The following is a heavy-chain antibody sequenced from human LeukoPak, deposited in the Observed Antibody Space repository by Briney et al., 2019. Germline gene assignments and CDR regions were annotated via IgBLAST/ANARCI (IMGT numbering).Heavy chain of an antibody. Sequence: SETLSLTCAVDGGSFSGYYWSWIRQPPGKGMEWIGEINHSGGTNYNPSLKSRVTISVDTSKNQFSLKLRSVTAADTAVYYCARPRDYGDYVGAFDIWGQGTMVTVSS. V-gene: IGHV4-34*01. D-gene: IGHD4-17*01. CDR1: GGSFSGYY. CDR3: ARPRDYGDYVGAFDI. J-gene: IGHJ3*02. CDR2: INHSGGT.